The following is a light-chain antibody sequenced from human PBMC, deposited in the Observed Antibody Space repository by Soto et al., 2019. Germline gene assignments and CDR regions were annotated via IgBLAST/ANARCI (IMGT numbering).Light chain of an antibody. Sequence: EIVLTQSPDTLSLSPGERATLSCRASQSVSSYLAWYQQKPGQAPRLLIYDASNRATGIPARFSGSGSGTDFTLNISSLEPEDFAVYYCQQRSNWPRTFGQGTKVEIK. J-gene: IGKJ1*01. V-gene: IGKV3-11*01. CDR2: DAS. CDR3: QQRSNWPRT. CDR1: QSVSSY.